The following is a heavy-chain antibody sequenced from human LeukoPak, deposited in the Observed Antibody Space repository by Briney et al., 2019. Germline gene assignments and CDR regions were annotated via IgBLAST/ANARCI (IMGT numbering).Heavy chain of an antibody. D-gene: IGHD3-10*01. CDR2: TSSDLNVK. Sequence: GGSLRLSCAASGFTFRNYVIRWVRQAPGKGLEWVAVTSSDLNVKLYADSVKGRFTISRDNSRSTLYLQMNSLRPEDTAIYYCAREGYYGSGSPPSLYFDYWGQGTLVTVSS. CDR1: GFTFRNYV. V-gene: IGHV3-30-3*01. CDR3: AREGYYGSGSPPSLYFDY. J-gene: IGHJ4*02.